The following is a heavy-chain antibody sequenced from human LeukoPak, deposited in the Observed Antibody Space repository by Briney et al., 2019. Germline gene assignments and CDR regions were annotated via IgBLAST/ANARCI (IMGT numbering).Heavy chain of an antibody. J-gene: IGHJ6*03. D-gene: IGHD4-17*01. V-gene: IGHV4-39*07. Sequence: PSETLSLTCTVSGGSISSSSYYWGWIRQPPGKGLEWIGSIYYSGSTYYNPSLKSRVTISVDTSKNQFSLKLSSVTAADTAVYYCARSRIGAYYMDAWGKGTTVIISS. CDR1: GGSISSSSYY. CDR3: ARSRIGAYYMDA. CDR2: IYYSGST.